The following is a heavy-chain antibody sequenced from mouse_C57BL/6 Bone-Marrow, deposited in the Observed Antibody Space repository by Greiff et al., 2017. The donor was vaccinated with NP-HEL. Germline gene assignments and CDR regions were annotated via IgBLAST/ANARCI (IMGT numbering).Heavy chain of an antibody. J-gene: IGHJ3*01. Sequence: QVQLQQPGAELVRPGSSVKLSCKASGYTFTSYWLPWVKQRPIQGLEWIGNIDPSDSETHYNQNFKDKATLTVDKSSSTAYLQLSSLTSEDSAVYYCAREGFAYWGPGTLVTVSA. CDR1: GYTFTSYW. CDR2: IDPSDSET. V-gene: IGHV1-52*01. CDR3: AREGFAY.